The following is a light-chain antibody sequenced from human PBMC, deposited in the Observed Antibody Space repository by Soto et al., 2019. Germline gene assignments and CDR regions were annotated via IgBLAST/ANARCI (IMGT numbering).Light chain of an antibody. CDR3: GTWDNRVSVYV. CDR1: SSNIGDNF. V-gene: IGLV1-51*01. J-gene: IGLJ1*01. CDR2: DND. Sequence: QSVLTQPPSVSAAPGQKVTLSCSGISSNIGDNFVSWYQKLPGTAPKLLIYDNDKRPSGIPDRFSGSKSGTSATLGITGLQTGDEAAYFCGTWDNRVSVYVSGNGTKVTVL.